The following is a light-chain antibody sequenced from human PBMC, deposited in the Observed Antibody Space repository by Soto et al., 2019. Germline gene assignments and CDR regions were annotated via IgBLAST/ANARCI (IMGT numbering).Light chain of an antibody. CDR3: QQYNSYSEA. CDR2: KAS. V-gene: IGKV1-5*03. CDR1: QTIDSW. J-gene: IGKJ1*01. Sequence: DIHMTQSPSPLSASVGDRVTITCRASQTIDSWLAWYQQRPGKPPNLLIYKASTLASGVPSRFSGSGSGTEFTLTINSLQPDDFATYYCQQYNSYSEAFGQGTKVDIK.